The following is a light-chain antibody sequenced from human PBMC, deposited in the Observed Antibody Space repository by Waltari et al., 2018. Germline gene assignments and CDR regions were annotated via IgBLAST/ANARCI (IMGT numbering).Light chain of an antibody. V-gene: IGKV4-1*01. J-gene: IGKJ1*01. CDR3: QQVYIRRT. CDR2: WAS. CDR1: YNSNSKDY. Sequence: YNSNSKDYVAWYQQKPGQPPILLYYWASTRHAGVPDLFSGRWSATDFTLTSSMLQAEDVVVYCCQQVYIRRTFGQGTRVEIK.